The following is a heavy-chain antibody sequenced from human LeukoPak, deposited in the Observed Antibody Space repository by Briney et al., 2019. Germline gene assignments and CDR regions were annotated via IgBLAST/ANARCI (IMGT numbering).Heavy chain of an antibody. D-gene: IGHD4-17*01. CDR2: ISYDGSNK. CDR1: GFTFSSYA. CDR3: AKSDPYGDSLIEI. V-gene: IGHV3-30*07. J-gene: IGHJ4*02. Sequence: PGRSLRLSCAASGFTFSSYAMHWVRQAPGKGLEWVAVISYDGSNKYYADSVKGRLTVSRDNAKNSLYLQMNSLRAEDTAVYYCAKSDPYGDSLIEIWGQGALVTVSS.